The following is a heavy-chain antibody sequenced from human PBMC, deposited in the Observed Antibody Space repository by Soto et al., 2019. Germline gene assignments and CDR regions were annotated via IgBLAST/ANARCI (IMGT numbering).Heavy chain of an antibody. CDR2: IYYSGST. CDR1: GGSISSSSYY. D-gene: IGHD3-3*01. V-gene: IGHV4-39*01. J-gene: IGHJ6*03. CDR3: ARHVGNDFWSGYYRPYYYYYMDV. Sequence: SETLSLTCTVSGGSISSSSYYWGWIRQPPGKGLEWIGSIYYSGSTYYNPSLKSRVTISVDTSKNQFSLKLSSVTAADTAVYYCARHVGNDFWSGYYRPYYYYYMDVWGKGTKVTVSS.